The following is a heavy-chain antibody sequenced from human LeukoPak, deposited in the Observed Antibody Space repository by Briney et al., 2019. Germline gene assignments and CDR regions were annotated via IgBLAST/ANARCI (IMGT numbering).Heavy chain of an antibody. CDR3: AGTLNYDILTGYHPIDY. CDR1: GGSITSYY. D-gene: IGHD3-9*01. Sequence: SETLSLTCTVPGGSITSYYWSWIRQPAGKGLEWIGHIYSSVSTNCNPSLKSRVTMSVDTSKNQVSLRLTSVTAADTAVYYCAGTLNYDILTGYHPIDYWGQGTLVTVSS. V-gene: IGHV4-4*07. CDR2: IYSSVST. J-gene: IGHJ4*02.